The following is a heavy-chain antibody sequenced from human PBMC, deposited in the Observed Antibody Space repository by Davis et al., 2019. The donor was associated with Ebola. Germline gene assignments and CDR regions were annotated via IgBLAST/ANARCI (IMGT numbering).Heavy chain of an antibody. CDR1: GVTFSGYA. CDR3: AKRVTYYYDSSGYPAGGQANYYYYYGMDV. J-gene: IGHJ6*02. CDR2: ISGSGGST. D-gene: IGHD3-22*01. Sequence: GESLKISCAASGVTFSGYAMSWVRQAPGKGLEWVSAISGSGGSTYYADSVKGRFTISRDHSKNTLYLQMNSLRAEDTAVYYCAKRVTYYYDSSGYPAGGQANYYYYYGMDVWGQGTTVTVSS. V-gene: IGHV3-23*01.